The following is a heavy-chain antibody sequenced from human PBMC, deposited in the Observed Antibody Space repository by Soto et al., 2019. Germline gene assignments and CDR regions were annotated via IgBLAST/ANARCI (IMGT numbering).Heavy chain of an antibody. CDR1: GVTFSSYS. Sequence: PGGALRLSCAASGVTFSSYSMNWVRQAPGKGLEWVSSINSSSSYIYYADSVKDRFTISRDNAKNALYLQMNSLRAEDTAVYYCARTGDYDFYYYYGMDVWGPGSTVPVSS. D-gene: IGHD4-17*01. CDR3: ARTGDYDFYYYYGMDV. J-gene: IGHJ6*02. CDR2: INSSSSYI. V-gene: IGHV3-21*01.